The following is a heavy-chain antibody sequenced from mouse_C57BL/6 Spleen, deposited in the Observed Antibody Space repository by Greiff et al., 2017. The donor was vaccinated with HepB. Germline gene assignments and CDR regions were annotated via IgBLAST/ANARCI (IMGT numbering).Heavy chain of an antibody. V-gene: IGHV3-6*01. CDR2: ISYDGSN. CDR1: GYSITSGYY. CDR3: AREFY. Sequence: EVKLMESGPGLVKPSQSLSLTCSVPGYSITSGYYWNWIRQFPGNKLEWMGYISYDGSNNYNPSLKNRISITRDTSKNQFFLKLNSVTTEDTATYYCAREFYWGQGTLVTVSA. J-gene: IGHJ3*01.